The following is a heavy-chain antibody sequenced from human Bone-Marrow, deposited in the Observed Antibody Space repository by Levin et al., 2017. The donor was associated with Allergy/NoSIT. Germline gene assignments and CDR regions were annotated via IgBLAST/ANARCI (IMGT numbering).Heavy chain of an antibody. Sequence: GGSLRLSCIVSGLSIRNYWMSWVRQAPGKGLEWVANIKQDGRETSYMAAVKGRFTISRDNAENSLYLQMNNLRVEDTALYYCATISYLAFDDWGQGTLATVSS. V-gene: IGHV3-7*01. CDR2: IKQDGRET. CDR1: GLSIRNYW. CDR3: ATISYLAFDD. D-gene: IGHD2/OR15-2a*01. J-gene: IGHJ4*02.